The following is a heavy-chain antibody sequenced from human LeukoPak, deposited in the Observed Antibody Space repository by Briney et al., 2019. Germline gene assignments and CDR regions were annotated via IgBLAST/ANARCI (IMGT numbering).Heavy chain of an antibody. V-gene: IGHV1-2*02. CDR2: INHNSGGT. CDR3: AKGGDTAMVTLDY. D-gene: IGHD5-18*01. J-gene: IGHJ4*02. Sequence: GASVKVSCKASGYTFTDYYIHWVRQAPGQGLEWMGWINHNSGGTNYAQKFQGRGTMTRDTSISTACMELSGLRAEDTALYYCAKGGDTAMVTLDYWGQGTLVTVSS. CDR1: GYTFTDYY.